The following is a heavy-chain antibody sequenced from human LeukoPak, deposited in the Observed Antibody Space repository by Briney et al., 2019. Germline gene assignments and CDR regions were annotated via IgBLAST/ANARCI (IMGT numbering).Heavy chain of an antibody. Sequence: GGSVRLSCAGSGFTFSSFAMRWVRQAPGQGLEWGLAICGSGGSTDYADPVRGRFTTARDKSKNTLDLQRHSLRAEDTAVYYCAELGITRIGGVWGKGTTVTISS. J-gene: IGHJ6*04. D-gene: IGHD3-10*02. CDR3: AELGITRIGGV. CDR1: GFTFSSFA. V-gene: IGHV3-23*01. CDR2: ICGSGGST.